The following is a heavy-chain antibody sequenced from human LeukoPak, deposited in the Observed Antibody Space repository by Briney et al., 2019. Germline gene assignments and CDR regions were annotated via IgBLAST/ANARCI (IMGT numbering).Heavy chain of an antibody. Sequence: GGSLRLSCAASGFTFSSYAMHWVRQAPGKGLEWVSAISGSGGSTYYADSVKGRFTISRDNSKNTLYLQMNSLRAEDTAVYYCAKDLLSVSEHYYHSSGRLGAFDYWGQGTLVTVSS. J-gene: IGHJ4*02. CDR3: AKDLLSVSEHYYHSSGRLGAFDY. CDR1: GFTFSSYA. D-gene: IGHD3-22*01. CDR2: ISGSGGST. V-gene: IGHV3-23*01.